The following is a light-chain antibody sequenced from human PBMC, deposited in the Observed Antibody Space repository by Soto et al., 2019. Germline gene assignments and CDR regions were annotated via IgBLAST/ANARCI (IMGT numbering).Light chain of an antibody. CDR3: QQYYSPPWT. Sequence: DIVMTQSPDSLAVSLGERATINCKSSQSLLYSSNNKNYLTWYQQKPGQPPKLLIYWASTRESGVPDRFSGSGSGTDFTLTISSLQAEDVAVYYCQQYYSPPWTVGQGTKVDIK. CDR1: QSLLYSSNNKNY. CDR2: WAS. J-gene: IGKJ1*01. V-gene: IGKV4-1*01.